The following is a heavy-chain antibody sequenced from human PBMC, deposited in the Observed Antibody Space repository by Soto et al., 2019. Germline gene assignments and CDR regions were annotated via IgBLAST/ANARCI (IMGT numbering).Heavy chain of an antibody. CDR2: MNPNSGNT. J-gene: IGHJ6*02. V-gene: IGHV1-8*01. CDR1: GYTFTSYD. Sequence: ASVKVSCKASGYTFTSYDINWVRQATGQGLEWMGWMNPNSGNTGYAQKFQGRVTMTRNTSISTAYMELSSLRSEDTAVYYCARGFKIFAGTTDYYYYYGMDVWGQGTTVTVS. D-gene: IGHD1-1*01. CDR3: ARGFKIFAGTTDYYYYYGMDV.